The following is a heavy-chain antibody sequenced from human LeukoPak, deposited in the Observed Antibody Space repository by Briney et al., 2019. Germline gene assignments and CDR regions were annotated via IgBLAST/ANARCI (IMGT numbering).Heavy chain of an antibody. Sequence: PGGSLRLSCAASGFTFSSYAMSWVRQAPGKGLEWVSAISGSGGSTYYADSVKGRFTISRDNSKNTLYLQMNSLRAEDTAVYYCARGEEAAYARHFDYWGQGTLVTVSS. CDR1: GFTFSSYA. CDR2: ISGSGGST. CDR3: ARGEEAAYARHFDY. V-gene: IGHV3-23*01. D-gene: IGHD2-2*01. J-gene: IGHJ4*02.